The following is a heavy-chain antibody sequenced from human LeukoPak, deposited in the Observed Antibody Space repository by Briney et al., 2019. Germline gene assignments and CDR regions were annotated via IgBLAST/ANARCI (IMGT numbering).Heavy chain of an antibody. CDR1: GGSISSGGNY. V-gene: IGHV4-31*03. Sequence: SQTLSLTCTVSGGSISSGGNYWSWIRQYSGKGLEWIGYIYYSGSTYYNPSLKSRVTISVDTSKNQFSLKLSSVTAADTAVYYCARVDRTGGDSGYYFDYWGQGTLVTVSS. CDR2: IYYSGST. J-gene: IGHJ4*02. CDR3: ARVDRTGGDSGYYFDY. D-gene: IGHD5-12*01.